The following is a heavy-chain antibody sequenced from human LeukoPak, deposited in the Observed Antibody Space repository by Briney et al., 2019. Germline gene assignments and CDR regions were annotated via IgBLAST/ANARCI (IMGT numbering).Heavy chain of an antibody. D-gene: IGHD6-19*01. J-gene: IGHJ3*02. CDR2: IYYSGST. CDR3: QAGYSSGWADAFDI. V-gene: IGHV4-39*01. CDR1: GGSISSSSYY. Sequence: SETLSLTCTVSGGSISSSSYYWGWIRQPPGKGLEWIGSIYYSGSTYYNPSLKSRVTIPVDTSKNQFSLKLSSVTAADTAVYYCQAGYSSGWADAFDIWGQGTMVTVSS.